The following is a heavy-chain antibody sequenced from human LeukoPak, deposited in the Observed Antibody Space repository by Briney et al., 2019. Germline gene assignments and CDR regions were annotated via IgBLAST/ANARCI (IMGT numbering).Heavy chain of an antibody. CDR1: GGSFSGYY. V-gene: IGHV4-34*12. J-gene: IGHJ4*02. Sequence: SETLSLTCAVYGGSFSGYYWGWIRQPPGKGLEWIGSIFYSGSTYYNPSLKSRVTISVDTSNNQFSLKLTSVTAADTAMYYCATQILLCHYYWGQGTLVTVSS. CDR2: IFYSGST. D-gene: IGHD2-21*01. CDR3: ATQILLCHYY.